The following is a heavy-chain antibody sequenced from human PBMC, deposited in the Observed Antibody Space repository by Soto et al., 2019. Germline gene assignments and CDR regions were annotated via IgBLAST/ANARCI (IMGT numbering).Heavy chain of an antibody. J-gene: IGHJ4*02. Sequence: GGSLRLSCAASGFTFSSYAMSWVRQAPGKGLEWVSAISGSGGSTYYADSVKGRFTISRDNSKNTLYLQMNSLRAEDTAVYYCAKDFDIVVVPAATTVTSYYWGQRTLVTVSS. CDR1: GFTFSSYA. CDR2: ISGSGGST. D-gene: IGHD2-2*01. V-gene: IGHV3-23*01. CDR3: AKDFDIVVVPAATTVTSYY.